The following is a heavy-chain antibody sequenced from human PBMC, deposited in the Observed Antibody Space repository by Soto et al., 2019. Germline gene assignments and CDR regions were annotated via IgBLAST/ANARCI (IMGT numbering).Heavy chain of an antibody. Sequence: SQTLSLTCAISGDSVSSKNATWHCIRQSPSRGLEWLGRTYYRSKWSSNYAVSVKSRITINPDTSKNHFSLQLRSVTPDDTAMYYCSRTGGSLVDYWGQGTLVTVSS. V-gene: IGHV6-1*01. D-gene: IGHD7-27*01. CDR2: TYYRSKWSS. J-gene: IGHJ4*02. CDR1: GDSVSSKNAT. CDR3: SRTGGSLVDY.